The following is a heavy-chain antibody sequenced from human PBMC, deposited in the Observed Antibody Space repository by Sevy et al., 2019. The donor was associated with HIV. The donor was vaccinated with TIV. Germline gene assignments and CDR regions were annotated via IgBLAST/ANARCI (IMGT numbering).Heavy chain of an antibody. Sequence: ASVKVSCKVPGYTLTELSMHWVRQAPGKGLEWMGGFDPEDGETIYAQKFQGRVTMTEDTSTDTAYMELSSLRSEDTAVYYCATQSLNIPIPRTHPNWGQGTLVTVSS. V-gene: IGHV1-24*01. D-gene: IGHD2-21*01. CDR1: GYTLTELS. CDR2: FDPEDGET. J-gene: IGHJ4*02. CDR3: ATQSLNIPIPRTHPN.